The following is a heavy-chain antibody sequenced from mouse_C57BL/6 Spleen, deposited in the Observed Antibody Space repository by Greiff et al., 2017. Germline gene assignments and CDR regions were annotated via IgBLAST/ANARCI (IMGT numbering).Heavy chain of an antibody. CDR2: IHPNSGST. V-gene: IGHV1-64*01. D-gene: IGHD2-3*01. Sequence: QVLLQQPGAELVKPGASVKLSCKASGYTFTSYWMHWVKQRPGQGLEWIGMIHPNSGSTNYNEKFKSKATLTVDKSSSTAYMQLSGLTSEDAADYCCERRGPYDYLDDWGQGTTLTVSS. CDR3: ERRGPYDYLDD. CDR1: GYTFTSYW. J-gene: IGHJ2*01.